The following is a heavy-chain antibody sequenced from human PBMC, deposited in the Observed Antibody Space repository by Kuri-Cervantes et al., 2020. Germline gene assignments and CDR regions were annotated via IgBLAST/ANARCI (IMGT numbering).Heavy chain of an antibody. Sequence: GSLRLSCTVSGGSISSGGYYWSWIRQHPGKGLEWIGYIYYSGSTNYNPSLKSRVTISVDTSKNQFSLKLSSVTAADTAVYYCARDLGYDSSGYYMGRGMRGKNWFDPWGQGTLVTVSS. CDR1: GGSISSGGYY. J-gene: IGHJ5*02. CDR3: ARDLGYDSSGYYMGRGMRGKNWFDP. D-gene: IGHD3-22*01. V-gene: IGHV4-61*08. CDR2: IYYSGST.